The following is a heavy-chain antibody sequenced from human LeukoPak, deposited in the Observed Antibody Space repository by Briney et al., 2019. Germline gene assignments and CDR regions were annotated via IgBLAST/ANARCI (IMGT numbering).Heavy chain of an antibody. CDR3: AKDPGVTITNDDY. V-gene: IGHV3-23*01. J-gene: IGHJ4*02. CDR1: GFTFSSYG. D-gene: IGHD3-3*01. Sequence: GGSLRLSCAASGFTFSSYGMSWVRQAPGKGLEWVSAISGSGGSTYYADSVKGRFTISRDNSKNTLYLQMNSLRAEDTAVYYCAKDPGVTITNDDYWGQGTLVTVSS. CDR2: ISGSGGST.